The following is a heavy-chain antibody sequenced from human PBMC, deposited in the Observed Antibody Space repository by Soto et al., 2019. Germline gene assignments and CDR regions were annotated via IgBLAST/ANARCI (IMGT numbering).Heavy chain of an antibody. V-gene: IGHV4-59*01. CDR3: AREYCSSTSCYKDWFDP. CDR2: IYYSGNT. D-gene: IGHD2-2*02. CDR1: GGSISSYY. Sequence: SETLSLTCTVSGGSISSYYWSWIRQPPGKGLEWIGYIYYSGNTNYNPSLKSRVTISVDTSKNQFSLKLSSVTAADTAVYYCAREYCSSTSCYKDWFDPWGQGTLVTVSS. J-gene: IGHJ5*02.